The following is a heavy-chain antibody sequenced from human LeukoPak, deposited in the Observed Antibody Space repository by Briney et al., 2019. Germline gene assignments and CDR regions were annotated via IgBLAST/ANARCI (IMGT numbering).Heavy chain of an antibody. J-gene: IGHJ4*01. CDR2: INPNSGGT. Sequence: VASVKVSCKASGYTFSDYYLHWVRQAPGQGLEWVGWINPNSGGTNFAQKFRGRVTMTRDTSITTAYMGLTRLKSDDTAVYYCARGGVRTAASSLGYWGQGTLVTVSS. CDR1: GYTFSDYY. V-gene: IGHV1-2*02. CDR3: ARGGVRTAASSLGY. D-gene: IGHD6-13*01.